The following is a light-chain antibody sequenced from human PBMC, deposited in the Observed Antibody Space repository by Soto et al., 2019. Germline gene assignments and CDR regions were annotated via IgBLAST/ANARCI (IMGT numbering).Light chain of an antibody. CDR1: QRITSSF. Sequence: DIVLSQSPGTLSLSPGETATLSCRGIQRITSSFLTWYQQRPGQAPRLLIYGASNRATGIPDRFSGGGSGTDFTLTISRLEPEDFAVYYCQQRSNWPPITFGQGTRLEIK. J-gene: IGKJ5*01. V-gene: IGKV3D-20*02. CDR2: GAS. CDR3: QQRSNWPPIT.